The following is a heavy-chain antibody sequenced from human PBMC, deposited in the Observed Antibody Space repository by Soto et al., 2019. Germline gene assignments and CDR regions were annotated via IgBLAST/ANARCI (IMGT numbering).Heavy chain of an antibody. V-gene: IGHV3-30*18. D-gene: IGHD3-10*01. CDR1: GFIFSKYG. Sequence: QVQLVESGGGVVQPGRSLRLSCAASGFIFSKYGMHWVRQAPGKGLEWVAVISYDGSNKYYAESVKGRFIISRDKSENTQYLQMNSLRAEDTALYYCAKDLGSGKPYYYYAMDVWGQGTTVTVSS. CDR3: AKDLGSGKPYYYYAMDV. CDR2: ISYDGSNK. J-gene: IGHJ6*02.